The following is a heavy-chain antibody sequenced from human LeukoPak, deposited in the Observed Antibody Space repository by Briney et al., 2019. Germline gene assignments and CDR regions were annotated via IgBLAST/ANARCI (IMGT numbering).Heavy chain of an antibody. D-gene: IGHD3-9*01. CDR2: INPSGGST. V-gene: IGHV1-46*01. Sequence: ASVKVSCKASGYTFTSYYMHWVRQAPGQGLEWMGIINPSGGSTSYAQKFQGRVTMTRDTSTSTVYMELSSLRSEDTAVYYCAREHILRYFDWLPLGLDPWGQGTLVTVSS. CDR3: AREHILRYFDWLPLGLDP. CDR1: GYTFTSYY. J-gene: IGHJ5*02.